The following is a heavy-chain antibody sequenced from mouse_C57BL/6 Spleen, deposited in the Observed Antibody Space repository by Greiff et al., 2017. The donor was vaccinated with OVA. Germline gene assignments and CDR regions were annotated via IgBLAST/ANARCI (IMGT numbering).Heavy chain of an antibody. CDR3: ARERYYGAVGY. D-gene: IGHD1-1*01. CDR2: ISYDGSN. CDR1: GYSITSGYY. V-gene: IGHV3-6*01. J-gene: IGHJ2*01. Sequence: EVQVVESGPGLVKPSQSLSLTCSVTGYSITSGYYWNWIRQFPGNKLEWMGYISYDGSNNYNPSIKNRITITRDTSKNQFCLTLNSVTTEDTATYYSARERYYGAVGYWGQGTTLTVAS.